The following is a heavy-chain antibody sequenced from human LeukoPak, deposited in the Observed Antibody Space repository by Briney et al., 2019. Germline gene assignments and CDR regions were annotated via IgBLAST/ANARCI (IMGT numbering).Heavy chain of an antibody. V-gene: IGHV3-64*01. Sequence: GGSLRLSCAASGFTFSDYAMHWVRQAPGKELEYVSAISSNGGSIHYANSVKGRFTISRDNSKNTLYLQMDSLRAEDMAVYYCARGCSSGWYNWFDPWGQGTLVTVSS. J-gene: IGHJ5*02. D-gene: IGHD6-19*01. CDR1: GFTFSDYA. CDR3: ARGCSSGWYNWFDP. CDR2: ISSNGGSI.